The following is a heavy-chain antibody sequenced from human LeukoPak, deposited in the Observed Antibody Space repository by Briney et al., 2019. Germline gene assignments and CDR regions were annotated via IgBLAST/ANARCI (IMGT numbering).Heavy chain of an antibody. CDR1: GYRFTNYW. Sequence: GESLKISCKGSGYRFTNYWIGRGRQVPGKGLEGVVMIYPGDSDTRYSPSFQGQVTISADKSISTAYLQWSSLKASDTAMYYCATRKHIVVVTAPDAFDIWGQGTMVTVSS. D-gene: IGHD2-21*02. V-gene: IGHV5-51*01. J-gene: IGHJ3*02. CDR3: ATRKHIVVVTAPDAFDI. CDR2: IYPGDSDT.